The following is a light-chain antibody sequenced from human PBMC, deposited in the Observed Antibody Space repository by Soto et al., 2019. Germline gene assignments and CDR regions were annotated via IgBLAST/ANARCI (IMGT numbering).Light chain of an antibody. CDR2: DAT. CDR1: SSDVGGYNY. Sequence: QSALTQPRSVSGSPGQSVTVSCTGTSSDVGGYNYVSWYRQYPGEAPKLLIYDATERLSGVPDRFSGSKSGNTASLTISGLQAEDEADYYCCSYAGGHIHYIIGTGTKVTVL. V-gene: IGLV2-11*01. J-gene: IGLJ1*01. CDR3: CSYAGGHIHYI.